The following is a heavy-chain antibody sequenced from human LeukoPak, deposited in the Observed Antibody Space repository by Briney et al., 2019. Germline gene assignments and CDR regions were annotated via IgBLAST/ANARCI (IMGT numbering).Heavy chain of an antibody. D-gene: IGHD6-13*01. Sequence: SETLSLTRTVSGGSISSYYWSWIRQPPGKGLEWIGYIFTSGNTHYHPSLKSRVTTSVDTSKNQFSQTLRSVTAAHAPVYFCARNQQQLVTGYDYWGQGTPVTVSS. CDR2: IFTSGNT. CDR3: ARNQQQLVTGYDY. CDR1: GGSISSYY. V-gene: IGHV4-4*09. J-gene: IGHJ4*02.